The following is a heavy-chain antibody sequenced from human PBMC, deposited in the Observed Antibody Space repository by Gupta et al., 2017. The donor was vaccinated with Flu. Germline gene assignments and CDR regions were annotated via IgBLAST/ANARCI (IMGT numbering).Heavy chain of an antibody. CDR2: FDPEDGET. J-gene: IGHJ4*02. CDR3: ATGGGGTMVLDY. CDR1: GYTLTELS. D-gene: IGHD3-10*01. Sequence: QVQLVQSGAEVKKPGASVKVSCKVSGYTLTELSMHWVRQAPGKGLEWMGGFDPEDGETIYAHKFQGRVTMTEDTSTYTAYMELRSLRSEDTAVYYFATGGGGTMVLDYWGQGTLVTVSS. V-gene: IGHV1-24*01.